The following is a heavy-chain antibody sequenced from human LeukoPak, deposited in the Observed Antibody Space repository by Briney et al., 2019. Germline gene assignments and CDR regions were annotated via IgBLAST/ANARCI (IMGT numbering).Heavy chain of an antibody. V-gene: IGHV4-34*01. Sequence: SETLSLTCAVYGGSLSDYYWSWIRQPPGKGLEGIGEINDSGSTNSNPSLKSRVTISVDTSKNQFSLQLSSVTAADTAVYYCALPSSGMWDYMDVWGKGTTVTVSS. CDR3: ALPSSGMWDYMDV. CDR2: INDSGST. CDR1: GGSLSDYY. J-gene: IGHJ6*03. D-gene: IGHD3-22*01.